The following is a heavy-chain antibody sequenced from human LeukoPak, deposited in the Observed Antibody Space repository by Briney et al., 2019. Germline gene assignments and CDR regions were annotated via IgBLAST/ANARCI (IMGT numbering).Heavy chain of an antibody. J-gene: IGHJ5*02. Sequence: GGSLRLSCAASEFTFSSYWMHWVRQAPGKGLVWVSRINSDGSSTSYADSVKGRFTISRDNAKNTLYLQMNSLRAEDTAVYYCARAPYDFWSGYLNWFDPWGQGTLVTVSS. CDR3: ARAPYDFWSGYLNWFDP. CDR2: INSDGSST. D-gene: IGHD3-3*01. V-gene: IGHV3-74*01. CDR1: EFTFSSYW.